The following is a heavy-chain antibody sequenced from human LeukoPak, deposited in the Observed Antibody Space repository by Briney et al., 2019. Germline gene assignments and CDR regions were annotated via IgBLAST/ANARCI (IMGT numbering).Heavy chain of an antibody. V-gene: IGHV1-18*01. CDR1: GYTFTDFG. J-gene: IGHJ4*02. CDR2: ITTYNGNT. CDR3: ARGPYYDSWSGAGY. Sequence: GASVKVSCKASGYTFTDFGISWVRQAPGQGLEWMGWITTYNGNTNYIQKLQGRVTMTTDTSTSTAYMELRSLRSDDTAVYYCARGPYYDSWSGAGYWGQGTLVTVSS. D-gene: IGHD3-3*01.